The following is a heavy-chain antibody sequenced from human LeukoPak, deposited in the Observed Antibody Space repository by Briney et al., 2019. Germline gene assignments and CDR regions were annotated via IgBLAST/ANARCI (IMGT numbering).Heavy chain of an antibody. J-gene: IGHJ3*02. Sequence: SETLSLTRTVSGGSISSYYWSWIRQPPGKGLEWIGYIYYSGSTNYNPSLKSRVTISVDTSKNQFSLKLSSVTAADTAVYYCARAVVGATGGAFDIWGQGTMVTVSS. CDR2: IYYSGST. V-gene: IGHV4-59*01. CDR1: GGSISSYY. D-gene: IGHD1-26*01. CDR3: ARAVVGATGGAFDI.